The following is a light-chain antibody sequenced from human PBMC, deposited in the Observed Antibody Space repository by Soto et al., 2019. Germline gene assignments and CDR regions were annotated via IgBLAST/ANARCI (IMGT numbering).Light chain of an antibody. CDR2: GVS. CDR3: QQYGASPIT. Sequence: EIGLTQSPGTLSLSPGERATLSCRASQSVGSSYLAWYQQKPGQAPRLLIYGVSSRAAGIPDRLSGSGSGTDFTLTITRLEPEDSAVYYCQQYGASPITFGQGTRLEIK. V-gene: IGKV3-20*01. J-gene: IGKJ5*01. CDR1: QSVGSSY.